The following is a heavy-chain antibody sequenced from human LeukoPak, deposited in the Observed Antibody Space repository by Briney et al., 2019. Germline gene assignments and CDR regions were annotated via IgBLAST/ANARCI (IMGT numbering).Heavy chain of an antibody. J-gene: IGHJ4*02. CDR2: IKQDGSEK. Sequence: GGSLRLSCAASGLTFSRYWMNWVRQAPGKGLEWLANIKQDGSEKYYVDSVQGRFTISRDNAKNSLYPQMNSLRVEDTAVYYCARRIVGPSSGGDYWGQGTPVTVSS. CDR3: ARRIVGPSSGGDY. CDR1: GLTFSRYW. V-gene: IGHV3-7*01. D-gene: IGHD1-26*01.